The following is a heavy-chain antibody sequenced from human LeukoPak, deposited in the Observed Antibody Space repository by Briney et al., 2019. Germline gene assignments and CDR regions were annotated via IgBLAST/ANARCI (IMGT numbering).Heavy chain of an antibody. CDR1: GLTVTNAW. Sequence: GGSLRLSCSASGLTVTNAWMNWVRQAPGEGLDWVGRIASKADGGATDYAAPVKGRFTISRDDSKNTLNLQMNSLKTEDTAVYYCTTGIRGDWGQGTLVTVSS. V-gene: IGHV3-15*07. CDR2: IASKADGGAT. CDR3: TTGIRGD. D-gene: IGHD3-10*01. J-gene: IGHJ4*02.